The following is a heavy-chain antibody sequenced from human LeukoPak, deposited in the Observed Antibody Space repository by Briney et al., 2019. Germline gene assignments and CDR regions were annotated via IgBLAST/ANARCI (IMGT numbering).Heavy chain of an antibody. J-gene: IGHJ3*02. CDR2: IYTSGST. CDR3: AGDYDSSGYAEGIPLKAFDI. D-gene: IGHD3-22*01. V-gene: IGHV4-4*07. Sequence: SETLSLTCTVSGGSISSYYWSWIRQPAGKGLEWIWRIYTSGSTNYNPSLKSRVTMSVDTSKNQFSLKLSSVTAADTAVYYCAGDYDSSGYAEGIPLKAFDIWGQGTMVTVSS. CDR1: GGSISSYY.